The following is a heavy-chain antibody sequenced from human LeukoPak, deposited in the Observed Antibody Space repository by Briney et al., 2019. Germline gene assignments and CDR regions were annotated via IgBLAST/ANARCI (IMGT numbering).Heavy chain of an antibody. D-gene: IGHD2-15*01. CDR3: ARRYCSGGNCYFDY. J-gene: IGHJ4*02. Sequence: GGSLRLSCATSGFTFSSYAMSWVRQAPGKGLEWVSAISGSGGSTYYADSVKGRFTISRDNSKNTLYLQMNSLRAEDTVLYYCARRYCSGGNCYFDYWGQGTLVTVSS. CDR2: ISGSGGST. V-gene: IGHV3-23*01. CDR1: GFTFSSYA.